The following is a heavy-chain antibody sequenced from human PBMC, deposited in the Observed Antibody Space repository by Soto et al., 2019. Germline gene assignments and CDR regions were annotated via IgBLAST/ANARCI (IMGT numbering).Heavy chain of an antibody. CDR2: ISEGGGTT. D-gene: IGHD3-16*01. J-gene: IGHJ4*02. CDR3: AKGGYRHAYD. Sequence: EVQLLESGGGLIQPGGSLRLSCAASGFAFSRSAMAWVRHAPEKGLEWVSSISEGGGTTFYAGSVEGRFTISRDNSKNTLYLQMNSVRADDTAVYYCAKGGYRHAYDWGRGTLVTVSS. CDR1: GFAFSRSA. V-gene: IGHV3-23*01.